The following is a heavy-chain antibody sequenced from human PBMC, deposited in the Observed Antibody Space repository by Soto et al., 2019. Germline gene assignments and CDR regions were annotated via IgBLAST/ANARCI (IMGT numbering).Heavy chain of an antibody. Sequence: GGSLRLSCAASGLTFSSYSISWVRQAPGKGLEWVSAISGSGVSTYYADSVKGRFTISRDNSKNTLYLQMNSLRAEEKAVYYCATYGAASPRKYYYGRDVGGQGTTVTVPS. V-gene: IGHV3-23*01. D-gene: IGHD6-6*01. CDR1: GLTFSSYS. CDR2: ISGSGVST. J-gene: IGHJ6*02. CDR3: ATYGAASPRKYYYGRDV.